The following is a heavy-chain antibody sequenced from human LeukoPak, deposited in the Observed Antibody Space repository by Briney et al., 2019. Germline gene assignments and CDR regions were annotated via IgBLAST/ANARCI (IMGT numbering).Heavy chain of an antibody. CDR3: TKRSDFGDFDY. CDR1: GFTFGNYW. J-gene: IGHJ4*02. D-gene: IGHD4-17*01. Sequence: PGGSLRLSCAASGFTFGNYWMHWVRQVPGKGLVWVSGISNSGSSTYYAGSVKGRFTISRDNSKNTPYLQMNSLRADDTAIYYCTKRSDFGDFDYWGQGTLVTVSS. CDR2: ISNSGSST. V-gene: IGHV3-23*01.